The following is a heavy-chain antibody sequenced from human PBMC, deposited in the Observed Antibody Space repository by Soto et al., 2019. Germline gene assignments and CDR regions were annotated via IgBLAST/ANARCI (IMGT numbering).Heavy chain of an antibody. D-gene: IGHD6-25*01. Sequence: EVQLLESGGGLVQPGRSLRLYCAASGFTFSNYAMSWVRQAPGQGLDWGSAISGSGGTTYYADSVKGRFTISRDNSKNTLFLQMNSLRAEDAAVYYCAKFFVETGSNSGWPWSFPYGGQGTLFTVSS. J-gene: IGHJ4*02. CDR2: ISGSGGTT. CDR1: GFTFSNYA. CDR3: AKFFVETGSNSGWPWSFPY. V-gene: IGHV3-23*01.